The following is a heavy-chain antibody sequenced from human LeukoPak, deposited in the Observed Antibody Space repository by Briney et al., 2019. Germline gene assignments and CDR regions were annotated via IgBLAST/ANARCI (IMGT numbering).Heavy chain of an antibody. J-gene: IGHJ5*02. D-gene: IGHD6-6*01. CDR1: GGSISSYY. CDR2: IYPSGST. V-gene: IGHV4-4*09. Sequence: SETLSLTCTVSGGSISSYYWSWIRQPPGKGLEWIGYIYPSGSTNYNPSLKSRVTISVDTSKNQFSLKLSSVTAADTAVYYCAKSIAARPWWFDPWGQGTLVTVSS. CDR3: AKSIAARPWWFDP.